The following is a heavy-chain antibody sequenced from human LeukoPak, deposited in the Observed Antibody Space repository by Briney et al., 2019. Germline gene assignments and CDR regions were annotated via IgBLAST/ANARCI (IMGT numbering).Heavy chain of an antibody. CDR2: ISSSVSTI. D-gene: IGHD3-3*01. CDR1: GFTFSSYE. Sequence: GGSLRLSCAASGFTFSSYEMNCVRQAPGKGLEWISYISSSVSTIYYADSVKGRFTISRDNAKNSLFLQMNSLRAEDTAIYYCARGGSRWFLYYFDYWGQGTLVTVSS. CDR3: ARGGSRWFLYYFDY. V-gene: IGHV3-48*03. J-gene: IGHJ4*02.